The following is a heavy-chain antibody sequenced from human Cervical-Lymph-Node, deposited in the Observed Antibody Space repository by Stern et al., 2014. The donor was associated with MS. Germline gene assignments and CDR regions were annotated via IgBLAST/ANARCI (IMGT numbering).Heavy chain of an antibody. V-gene: IGHV3-33*01. J-gene: IGHJ4*02. D-gene: IGHD6-6*01. CDR3: ARDRSSYFDY. Sequence: QVQLVESGGGVVQPGRSLRLSCAASGFSFSNYGMHWARQTPGKGLEWVAVIWYDGSNKYYADAVKGRFTISRDNSKNTLYLQMNRLKTEDTAVYYCARDRSSYFDYWGQGTLVTVSS. CDR2: IWYDGSNK. CDR1: GFSFSNYG.